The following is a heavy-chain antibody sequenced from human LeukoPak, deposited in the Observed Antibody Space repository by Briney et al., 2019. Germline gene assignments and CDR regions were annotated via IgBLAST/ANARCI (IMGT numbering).Heavy chain of an antibody. CDR2: INSDGSST. Sequence: PGGSLRLSCAASGFTFSSYAMHWVRQAPGKGLVWVSRINSDGSSTSYADSVKGRFTISRDNAKNTLYLQMNSLRAEDTAVYYCARRGPSRGFDYWGQGTLVTVSS. CDR1: GFTFSSYA. CDR3: ARRGPSRGFDY. D-gene: IGHD2-15*01. V-gene: IGHV3-74*01. J-gene: IGHJ4*02.